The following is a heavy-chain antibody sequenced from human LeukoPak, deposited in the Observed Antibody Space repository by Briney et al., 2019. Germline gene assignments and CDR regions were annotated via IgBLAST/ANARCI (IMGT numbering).Heavy chain of an antibody. CDR2: ISGSGGST. V-gene: IGHV3-23*01. D-gene: IGHD6-19*01. J-gene: IGHJ4*02. Sequence: GGSLRLSCAASGFTFSSYAMGWVRQAPGKGLEWVSAISGSGGSTYYADSVKGRFTISRDNSKNTLYLQMNSLRAEDTAVYYCARSDSSGWYEDFDYWGQGTLVTVSS. CDR3: ARSDSSGWYEDFDY. CDR1: GFTFSSYA.